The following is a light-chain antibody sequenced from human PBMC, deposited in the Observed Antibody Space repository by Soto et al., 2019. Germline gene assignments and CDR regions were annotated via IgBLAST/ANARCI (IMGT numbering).Light chain of an antibody. CDR2: AAS. J-gene: IGKJ1*01. CDR3: QQYNNWPLT. V-gene: IGKV3-15*01. Sequence: EIVMTQSPATLSVSPGERATLSCRASQSISRNLAWYQQKPGQAPRLLIYAASTRATGLPARFSGSGSGTEFTLTISSLQSEDFAVYSCQQYNNWPLTFGQGTKGEVK. CDR1: QSISRN.